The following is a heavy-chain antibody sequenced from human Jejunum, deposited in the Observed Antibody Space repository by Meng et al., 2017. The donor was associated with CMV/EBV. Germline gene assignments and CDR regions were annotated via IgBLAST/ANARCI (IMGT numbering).Heavy chain of an antibody. CDR2: VNNDGTWT. Sequence: FTFYTFWMHWIRQAPGKGPEWVARVNNDGTWTRYADSVKGRFTISRDNARNMVYLQMNSLRGEDTAVYYCARDDRRYCGGDCYSYWGQGTLVTVSS. J-gene: IGHJ4*02. CDR1: FTFYTFW. D-gene: IGHD2-21*02. V-gene: IGHV3-74*01. CDR3: ARDDRRYCGGDCYSY.